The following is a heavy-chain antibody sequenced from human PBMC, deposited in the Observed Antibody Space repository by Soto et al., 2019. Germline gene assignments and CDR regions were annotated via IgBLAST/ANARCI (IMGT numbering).Heavy chain of an antibody. CDR1: GFTFSSFG. J-gene: IGHJ4*02. V-gene: IGHV3-30*18. CDR3: AKDQGWSSAELEY. CDR2: MSYDGSSK. Sequence: QVQLVESGGGVVQPGRSLRLSCAASGFTFSSFGMHWVRQAPGKGLEWVALMSYDGSSKYYQDSLKGRFTISRDKSKNTLYMRMSSVRVEENDVAYWAKDQGWSSAELEYWGQGTLVTVSS. D-gene: IGHD6-19*01.